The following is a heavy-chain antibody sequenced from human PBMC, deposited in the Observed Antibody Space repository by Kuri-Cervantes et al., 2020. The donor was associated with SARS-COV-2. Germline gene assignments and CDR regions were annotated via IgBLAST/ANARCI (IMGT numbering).Heavy chain of an antibody. J-gene: IGHJ4*02. V-gene: IGHV4-39*01. CDR2: IYYSGST. CDR1: GGSISSSSYY. Sequence: SETLSLTCTVSGGSISSSSYYWGWIRQPPGKGLEWIGSIYYSGSTYYNPSLKSRVTISVDTSKNQFSLKLSSVTAADTAVYYCARLLRVWLVPDYWGQGTLVTVSS. CDR3: ARLLRVWLVPDY. D-gene: IGHD6-19*01.